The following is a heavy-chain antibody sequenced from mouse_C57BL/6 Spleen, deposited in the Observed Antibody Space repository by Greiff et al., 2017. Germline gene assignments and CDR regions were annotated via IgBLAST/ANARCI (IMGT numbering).Heavy chain of an antibody. Sequence: QVQLQQPGAELVRPGSSVKLSCKASGYTFTSYWMHWVKQRPIQGLEWIGNIDPSDSETHYTQKFKDKATLTVDKSSSTAYMQLSSLTSEDSAVYYCARGTVPDYWGQGTTLTVSS. CDR1: GYTFTSYW. D-gene: IGHD1-1*01. CDR3: ARGTVPDY. V-gene: IGHV1-52*01. CDR2: IDPSDSET. J-gene: IGHJ2*01.